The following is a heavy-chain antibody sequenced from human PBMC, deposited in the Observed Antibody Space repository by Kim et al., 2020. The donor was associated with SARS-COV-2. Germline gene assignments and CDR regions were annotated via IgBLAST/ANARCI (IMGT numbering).Heavy chain of an antibody. J-gene: IGHJ6*02. V-gene: IGHV3-23*01. CDR3: AKWTSGSLLYYGMDV. D-gene: IGHD3-22*01. Sequence: GRFTISRANSKHTMYLQMNSLRAEDKAVYYCAKWTSGSLLYYGMDVWGQGTTVTVSS.